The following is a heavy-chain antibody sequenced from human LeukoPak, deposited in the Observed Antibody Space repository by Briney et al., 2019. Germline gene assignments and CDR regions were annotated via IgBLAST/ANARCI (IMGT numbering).Heavy chain of an antibody. CDR2: INTDGDNI. V-gene: IGHV3-74*03. Sequence: GGSLRLSCVASGFSFSNYWMHWVRQPPGKGLVWVSRINTDGDNIQYADSVKGRFIISRDNAKNTLYLQMNSLRAEDTAVYYCAKVRDVLRFLEWLSNAFDIWGQGTMVTVSS. J-gene: IGHJ3*02. D-gene: IGHD3-3*01. CDR3: AKVRDVLRFLEWLSNAFDI. CDR1: GFSFSNYW.